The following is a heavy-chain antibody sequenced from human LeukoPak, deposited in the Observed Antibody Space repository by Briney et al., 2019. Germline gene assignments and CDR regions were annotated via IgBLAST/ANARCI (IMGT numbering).Heavy chain of an antibody. J-gene: IGHJ4*02. CDR1: GFTFSNAW. CDR3: TTDFPDGFGY. V-gene: IGHV3-15*01. CDR2: IKSKTDGGTT. Sequence: GGSLRLSCAASGFTFSNAWMSWVRQAPGKGLEWVGHIKSKTDGGTTDYAAPVKGRFTISRDDSKNTLYLQMSSLKIEDTAVYYCTTDFPDGFGYWGQGTLVTASS. D-gene: IGHD3-10*01.